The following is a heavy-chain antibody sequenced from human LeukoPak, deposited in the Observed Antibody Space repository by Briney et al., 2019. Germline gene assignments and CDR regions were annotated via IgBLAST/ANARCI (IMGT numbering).Heavy chain of an antibody. J-gene: IGHJ4*02. CDR1: GFTFSSYA. V-gene: IGHV3-23*01. D-gene: IGHD3-22*01. Sequence: GGSLRLSCAASGFTFSSYAMSWVRQAPGKGLEWVSAISGSGGGTYYADSVKGRFTISRDNSKNTLYLQMNSLRAEDTAVYYCVKVPYDSGGYSDHDYWGQGTLVTVSS. CDR2: ISGSGGGT. CDR3: VKVPYDSGGYSDHDY.